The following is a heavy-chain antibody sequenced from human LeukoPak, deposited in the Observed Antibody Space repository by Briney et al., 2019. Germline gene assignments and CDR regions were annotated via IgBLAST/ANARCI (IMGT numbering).Heavy chain of an antibody. CDR3: AKAPDPYYDSSGYFN. D-gene: IGHD3-22*01. Sequence: GGSLRLSCAASGFTFSSYAMSWVRQAPGKGLEWVSAISGSGGSTYYADSVKGRFTISRDNSKNTLYLQMNSLRAEDTAVYYCAKAPDPYYDSSGYFNWGQGALVTVSS. J-gene: IGHJ4*02. CDR1: GFTFSSYA. CDR2: ISGSGGST. V-gene: IGHV3-23*01.